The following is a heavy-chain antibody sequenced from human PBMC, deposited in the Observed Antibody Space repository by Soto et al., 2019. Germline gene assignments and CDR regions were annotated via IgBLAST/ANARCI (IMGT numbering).Heavy chain of an antibody. D-gene: IGHD4-17*01. CDR3: VRDGSKTLRDCFDP. CDR1: GGSMSKFY. V-gene: IGHV4-4*07. J-gene: IGHJ5*02. Sequence: SDTLPLTYSVSGGSMSKFYWSWIRKTAGKGLEWMGRVYATGTSDYNPSLRSRIAMSVDISKKTFSLRLRSVTAADTGVYYCVRDGSKTLRDCFDPWGQGILVTVS. CDR2: VYATGTS.